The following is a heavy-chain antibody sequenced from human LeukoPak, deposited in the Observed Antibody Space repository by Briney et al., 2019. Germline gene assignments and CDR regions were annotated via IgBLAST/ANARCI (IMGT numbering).Heavy chain of an antibody. V-gene: IGHV3-66*01. D-gene: IGHD6-25*01. CDR1: GFTLSSYT. CDR2: IYSGGST. Sequence: PGGSLRLSCAASGFTLSSYTMNWVRQAPGKGLEWVSVIYSGGSTYYADSVKGRFTISRDNSKNTLYLQMNSLRAEDTAVYYCARERGHLDYWGQGTLVTVSS. CDR3: ARERGHLDY. J-gene: IGHJ4*02.